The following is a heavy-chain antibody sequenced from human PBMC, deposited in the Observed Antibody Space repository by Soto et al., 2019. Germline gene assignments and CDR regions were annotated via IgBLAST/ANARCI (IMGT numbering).Heavy chain of an antibody. CDR3: AKDHFSGTWYEWLDY. D-gene: IGHD6-13*01. CDR2: ISGSGAGT. Sequence: GGSLRLSCAASGFTFSSYAMSWVRQAPGKGLEWVSGISGSGAGTYYADSVKGRFTISRDNSKNTVYLQMNSLRAEDTAVYHCAKDHFSGTWYEWLDYWGQGTLVTVSS. V-gene: IGHV3-23*01. CDR1: GFTFSSYA. J-gene: IGHJ4*02.